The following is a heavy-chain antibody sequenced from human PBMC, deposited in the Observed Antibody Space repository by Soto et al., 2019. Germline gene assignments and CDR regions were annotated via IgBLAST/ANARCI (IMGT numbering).Heavy chain of an antibody. CDR3: ARLEGLATVSYYFDF. Sequence: QLQLQESGPGLVKPSETLSLTCSVSDDSLNSDKYYWGWIRQPPGKGLEWIGSIYYRGNAYYNPSVQTRVTISLDKSKSQFSLKLNSVTAADSAVYFCARLEGLATVSYYFDFWGPGALVTVSS. CDR2: IYYRGNA. V-gene: IGHV4-39*01. D-gene: IGHD3-9*01. J-gene: IGHJ4*02. CDR1: DDSLNSDKYY.